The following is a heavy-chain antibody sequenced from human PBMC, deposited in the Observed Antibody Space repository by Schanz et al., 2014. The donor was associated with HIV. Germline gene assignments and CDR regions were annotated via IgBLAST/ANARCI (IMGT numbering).Heavy chain of an antibody. V-gene: IGHV3-23*01. Sequence: EVQLLESGGGLVQPGGSLRLSCAASGFTFNNYAMTWVRQAPGKGLDWVSTISGSDGDTYYADSVNGRFTISRDNSKNTLYLQMTTLRIDDTAVYYCAKPEYDSRGNSQSHFDYWGQGTLVTVSS. CDR1: GFTFNNYA. J-gene: IGHJ4*02. D-gene: IGHD3-22*01. CDR3: AKPEYDSRGNSQSHFDY. CDR2: ISGSDGDT.